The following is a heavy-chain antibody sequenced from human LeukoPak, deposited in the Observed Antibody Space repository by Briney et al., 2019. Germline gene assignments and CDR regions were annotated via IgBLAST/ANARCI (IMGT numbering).Heavy chain of an antibody. CDR1: GYTFTSYG. J-gene: IGHJ6*02. D-gene: IGHD2-8*01. CDR2: ISAYNGNT. CDR3: ARGLIPYYYYYGMDV. Sequence: GASVKVSCKASGYTFTSYGISWVRQAPGQGLEWMGWISAYNGNTNYAQKLQGRVTMTTDTSTSTAYMELRSLRSDDTAVYYCARGLIPYYYYYGMDVGGQGTTVTVSS. V-gene: IGHV1-18*01.